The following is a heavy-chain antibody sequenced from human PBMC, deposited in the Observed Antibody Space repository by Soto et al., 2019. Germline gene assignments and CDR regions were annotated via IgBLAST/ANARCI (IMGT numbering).Heavy chain of an antibody. CDR1: GYTFTSYY. D-gene: IGHD5-18*01. CDR3: ARSGVDTAMVIKRPFDY. Sequence: QVQLVQSGAEVKKPGASVKVSCKASGYTFTSYYMHWVRQAPGQGLEWMGIINPSGGSTSYAQKFQGRVTMTRDTSTSTVYMELSSLRSEDTAVYYCARSGVDTAMVIKRPFDYWGQGTLVTVSS. J-gene: IGHJ4*02. V-gene: IGHV1-46*01. CDR2: INPSGGST.